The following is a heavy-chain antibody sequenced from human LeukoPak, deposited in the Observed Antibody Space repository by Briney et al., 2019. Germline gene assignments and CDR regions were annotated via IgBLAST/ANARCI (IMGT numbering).Heavy chain of an antibody. CDR1: GGSISSGNYY. CDR3: ARDSSGWSRGFDY. J-gene: IGHJ4*02. CDR2: IYYSGST. D-gene: IGHD6-19*01. Sequence: SQTLSLTCTVSGGSISSGNYYWSWIRQPPGKGLEWIGYIYYSGSTNYNPSLKSRVTISVDTSKNQFSLKLSSVTAADTAVYYCARDSSGWSRGFDYWGQGTLVTVSS. V-gene: IGHV4-61*01.